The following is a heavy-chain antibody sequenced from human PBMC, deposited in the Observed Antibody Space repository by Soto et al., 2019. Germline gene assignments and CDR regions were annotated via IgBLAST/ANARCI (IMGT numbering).Heavy chain of an antibody. CDR2: IYYSGST. Sequence: PSETLSLTCTVSGGSISSGDYYWSWIRQPPGKGLEWIGYIYYSGSTYYNPSLKSRVTISVDTSKNQFSLKLSSVTAADTAVYYCAGAEFGGVIVFDPWGQGTLVTVSS. V-gene: IGHV4-30-4*01. CDR1: GGSISSGDYY. J-gene: IGHJ5*02. D-gene: IGHD3-16*02. CDR3: AGAEFGGVIVFDP.